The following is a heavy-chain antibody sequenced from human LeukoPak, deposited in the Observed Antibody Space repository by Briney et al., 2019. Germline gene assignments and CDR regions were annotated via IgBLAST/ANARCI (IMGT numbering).Heavy chain of an antibody. J-gene: IGHJ5*02. CDR1: GYSFTSYW. D-gene: IGHD2-2*01. Sequence: GESLKISCKGSGYSFTSYWIGWVRQMPGKGLEWMGMFFRCDYITRYSPYCQGQDTISADKSIGTAYQQWSSLKASDTAMYYCARLVPDLVGWFDPWGQGTLVTVSS. V-gene: IGHV5-51*01. CDR3: ARLVPDLVGWFDP. CDR2: FFRCDYIT.